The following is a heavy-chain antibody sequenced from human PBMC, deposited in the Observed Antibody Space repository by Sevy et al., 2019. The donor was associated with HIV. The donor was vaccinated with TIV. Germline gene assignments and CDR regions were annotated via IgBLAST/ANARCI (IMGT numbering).Heavy chain of an antibody. CDR2: IYYSGST. V-gene: IGHV4-59*01. J-gene: IGHJ6*02. CDR3: AGGGAAAGLEGYYSYGMDV. CDR1: GGSISSYY. D-gene: IGHD6-13*01. Sequence: SETLSLTCTVSGGSISSYYWSWIRQPPGKGLEWIGYIYYSGSTNYNPSLKSRCTISVDTSKNQFSLKLGSVTAADTAVYYCAGGGAAAGLEGYYSYGMDVWGQGTTVTVSS.